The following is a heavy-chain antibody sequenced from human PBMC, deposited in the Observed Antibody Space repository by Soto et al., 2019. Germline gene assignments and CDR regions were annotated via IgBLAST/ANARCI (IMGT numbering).Heavy chain of an antibody. Sequence: SETLSLTCTGSGGSISSYHWSWIRQPAGKGLECIGRIYTIGSTDYNPSLNSRVTMSVDTSKNQFSLKLSSVTAADTAVYYYAMISSWGSGNWNYYAAGPACETGGQGTMATV. CDR3: AMISSWGSGNWNYYAAGPACET. D-gene: IGHD1-7*01. CDR1: GGSISSYH. J-gene: IGHJ3*01. V-gene: IGHV4-4*07. CDR2: IYTIGST.